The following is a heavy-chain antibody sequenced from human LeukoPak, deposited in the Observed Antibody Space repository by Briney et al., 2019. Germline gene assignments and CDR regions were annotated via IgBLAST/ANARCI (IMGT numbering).Heavy chain of an antibody. J-gene: IGHJ4*02. CDR3: ARQGSYYGSGSYYNLFDY. Sequence: GGSLKISCQGSGYSFTSYWIGWVRQLPGKGLELMGIIYPGDSDTRYSPSFQGQVTISAGKSISTAYLQWSSLKASDTAMYYCARQGSYYGSGSYYNLFDYWGQGTLVTVSS. CDR2: IYPGDSDT. CDR1: GYSFTSYW. V-gene: IGHV5-51*01. D-gene: IGHD3-10*01.